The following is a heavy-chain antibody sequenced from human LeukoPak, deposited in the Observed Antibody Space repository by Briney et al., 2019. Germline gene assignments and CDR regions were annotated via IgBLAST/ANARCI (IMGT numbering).Heavy chain of an antibody. D-gene: IGHD3-3*01. V-gene: IGHV4-31*03. J-gene: IGHJ6*02. CDR3: ARDKWTYDFWSGYSYGMDV. CDR1: GGSIISGGYY. Sequence: SQTLSLTCTVSGGSIISGGYYWSWIRQLPGKGLEWIGYFYYSGSTNYNPSLKSRVTISVDTSKNQFSLKLSSVTAADTAVYYCARDKWTYDFWSGYSYGMDVWGQGTTVTVSS. CDR2: FYYSGST.